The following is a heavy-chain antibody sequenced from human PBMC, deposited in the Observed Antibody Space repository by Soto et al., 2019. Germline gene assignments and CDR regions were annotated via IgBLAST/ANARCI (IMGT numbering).Heavy chain of an antibody. V-gene: IGHV1-2*02. CDR3: ARVSVDVPE. D-gene: IGHD5-12*01. CDR2: IDPKSGGT. Sequence: QLQLVQSGAEVTKPGASVKVSCKISGPTFIAYYIHWVRQAPGQGLEWMGWIDPKSGGTTSEQKFLGSVTMTRDTSINTAYMELNRLTSDETAVYYCARVSVDVPEWGQGTLISVSS. J-gene: IGHJ4*02. CDR1: GPTFIAYY.